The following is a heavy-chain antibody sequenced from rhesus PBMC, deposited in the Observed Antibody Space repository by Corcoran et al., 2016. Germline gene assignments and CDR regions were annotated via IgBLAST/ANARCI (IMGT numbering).Heavy chain of an antibody. D-gene: IGHD4-29*01. CDR1: GGSFIRNW. V-gene: IGHV4-173*01. CDR2: IAGRGGST. Sequence: QLQLQESGPGLVKPSETLSLPCAVSGGSFIRNWWSWFRQPPGKGLEWIGRIAGRGGSTSNNPSIKSRVTISTDTSKNQLSLKLISVTAADTAVYYCARLERGLATVFDYWGQGVLVTVSS. J-gene: IGHJ4*01. CDR3: ARLERGLATVFDY.